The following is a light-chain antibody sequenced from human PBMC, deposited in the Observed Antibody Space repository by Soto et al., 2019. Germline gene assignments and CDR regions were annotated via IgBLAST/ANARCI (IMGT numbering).Light chain of an antibody. V-gene: IGLV1-40*01. CDR3: QSYDNSLNHVV. J-gene: IGLJ2*01. CDR1: SSNIGSVYD. Sequence: QSVLTQPPSVSGAPGQRVTIPCTGSSSNIGSVYDVHWYQQLPGTVPKLLIYSDNNRPSGVPDRFSGSKSGTAASLAITGLQAEDEAYYYCQSYDNSLNHVVFGGGTKLTVL. CDR2: SDN.